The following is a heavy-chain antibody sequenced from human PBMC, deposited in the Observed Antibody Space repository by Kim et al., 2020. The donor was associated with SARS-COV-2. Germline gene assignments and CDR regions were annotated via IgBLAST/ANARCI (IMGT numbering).Heavy chain of an antibody. CDR2: IYHSGST. Sequence: SETLSLTCTVSGYSISSGYYWGWIRQPPGKGLEWIGSIYHSGSTYYNPSLKSRVTISVDTSKKQFSLKLSSVTAADTAVYYCARTTPDNYYDSSGYYGDYYYYGMDVWGQGTTVTVSS. J-gene: IGHJ6*02. CDR3: ARTTPDNYYDSSGYYGDYYYYGMDV. D-gene: IGHD3-22*01. V-gene: IGHV4-38-2*02. CDR1: GYSISSGYY.